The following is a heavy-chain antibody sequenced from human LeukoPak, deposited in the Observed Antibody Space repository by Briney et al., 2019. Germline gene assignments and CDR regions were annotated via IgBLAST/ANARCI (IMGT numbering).Heavy chain of an antibody. CDR1: GFTFSSHG. J-gene: IGHJ6*02. V-gene: IGHV3-30*18. CDR3: AKDSRYFASGMDV. CDR2: ISYDGSKK. Sequence: GGSLRLSCAASGFTFSSHGMHWVRQAPGKGLEGVAVISYDGSKKYYADSVKGRFTISRDNSKSVLYVEMKSLRAEDRAVYYCAKDSRYFASGMDVWGQGTTVTVSS. D-gene: IGHD1-14*01.